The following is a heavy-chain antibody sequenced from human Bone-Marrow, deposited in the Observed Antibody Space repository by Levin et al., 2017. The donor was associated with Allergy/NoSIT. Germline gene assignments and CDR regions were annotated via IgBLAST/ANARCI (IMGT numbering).Heavy chain of an antibody. CDR1: GFTFSTYA. D-gene: IGHD3-10*01. CDR3: AKDYFDNYGSPTDY. J-gene: IGHJ4*02. Sequence: LSLTCAASGFTFSTYAMSWVRQAPGKGLEWVSGISGSDGTTYYAESVKGRFTISRDNSKNTLYLQMDSLRAEDTAVYFCAKDYFDNYGSPTDYWGQGALVTVSS. CDR2: ISGSDGTT. V-gene: IGHV3-23*01.